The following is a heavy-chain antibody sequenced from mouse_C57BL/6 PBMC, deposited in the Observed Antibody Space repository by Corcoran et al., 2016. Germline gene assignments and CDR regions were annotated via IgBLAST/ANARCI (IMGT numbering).Heavy chain of an antibody. J-gene: IGHJ1*03. Sequence: EVQLQQSGPELVKPGASVKISCKASGYTFIDYYMNWVKQSHGKSLEWIGDINPNNGGTAYNQKFKGKATLTVDKSSSTAYMELRSLTSEDSAVYYCARSGFYWYFDVWGTGTTVTVSS. CDR3: ARSGFYWYFDV. CDR1: GYTFIDYY. CDR2: INPNNGGT. V-gene: IGHV1-26*01.